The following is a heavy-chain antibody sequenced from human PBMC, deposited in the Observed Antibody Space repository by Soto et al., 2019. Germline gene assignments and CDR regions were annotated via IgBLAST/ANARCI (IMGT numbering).Heavy chain of an antibody. Sequence: GSLRLSFSSSAFTFSSYAMSWVRQAPGKGLEWVSAISGSGGSTYYADSVKGRFTISRDNSKNTLYLQMNSLRAEDTAVYYCAKDDWGTYDYWGQGTLVTVSS. CDR3: AKDDWGTYDY. D-gene: IGHD3-16*01. CDR1: AFTFSSYA. CDR2: ISGSGGST. V-gene: IGHV3-23*01. J-gene: IGHJ4*02.